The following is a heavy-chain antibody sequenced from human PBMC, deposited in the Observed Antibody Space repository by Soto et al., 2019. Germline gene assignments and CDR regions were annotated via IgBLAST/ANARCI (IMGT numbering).Heavy chain of an antibody. CDR2: IRSKAYGGTT. J-gene: IGHJ4*02. CDR3: TRDGDSGYYYFDY. CDR1: GFTFGDYA. Sequence: GGSLRLSCTASGFTFGDYAMSWCRQAPGKGLEWVGFIRSKAYGGTTEYAASVKGRFTISRDDSKSIAYLQMNSLKTEDTAVYYCTRDGDSGYYYFDYWGQGTLVTVSS. D-gene: IGHD5-12*01. V-gene: IGHV3-49*03.